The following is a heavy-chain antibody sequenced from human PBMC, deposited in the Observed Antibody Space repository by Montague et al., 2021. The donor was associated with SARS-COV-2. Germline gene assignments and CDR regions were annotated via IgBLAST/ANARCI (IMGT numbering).Heavy chain of an antibody. Sequence: TLSLTCSVSGGSISTGNYYWSWIRQPAGKRLEWIGDIYTSGRTNYNPSLKSRVTISVDTSKNQFSLKLSSVTAADTAVYYCARHERQWLRLYPYYFDYWGQGTLVTVSS. CDR3: ARHERQWLRLYPYYFDY. CDR1: GGSISTGNYY. D-gene: IGHD5-12*01. J-gene: IGHJ4*02. CDR2: IYTSGRT. V-gene: IGHV4-61*09.